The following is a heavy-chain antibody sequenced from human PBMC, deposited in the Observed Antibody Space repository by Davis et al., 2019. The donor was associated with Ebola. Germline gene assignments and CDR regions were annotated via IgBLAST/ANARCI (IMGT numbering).Heavy chain of an antibody. CDR3: AKVHSLYDYVWGSYRYGFDY. Sequence: PGGSLRLSCAASGFTFSSYAMSWVRQAPGKGLEWVSAISGSGGSTYYADSVKGRFTISRDNSKNTLYLQMNSLRAEDTAVYYCAKVHSLYDYVWGSYRYGFDYWGQGTLVTVSS. D-gene: IGHD3-16*02. V-gene: IGHV3-23*01. CDR2: ISGSGGST. J-gene: IGHJ4*02. CDR1: GFTFSSYA.